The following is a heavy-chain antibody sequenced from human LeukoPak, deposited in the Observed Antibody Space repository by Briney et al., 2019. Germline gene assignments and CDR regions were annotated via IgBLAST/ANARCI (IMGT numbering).Heavy chain of an antibody. J-gene: IGHJ4*02. Sequence: ASVKVSCKASGGTFSSYAISWVRQAPGQGLEWMGGIIPIFGTANYAQKLQGRVTITADESTSTAYMELSSLRSEETAVYYFARGGQLVPSLDYWGQGTLVTVSS. CDR1: GGTFSSYA. D-gene: IGHD6-6*01. V-gene: IGHV1-69*13. CDR3: ARGGQLVPSLDY. CDR2: IIPIFGTA.